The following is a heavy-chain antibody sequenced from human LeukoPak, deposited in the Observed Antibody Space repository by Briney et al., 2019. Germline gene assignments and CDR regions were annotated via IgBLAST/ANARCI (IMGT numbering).Heavy chain of an antibody. CDR1: GFTVSSNY. J-gene: IGHJ6*03. CDR3: ARDSLYYYGSGSYDYYYYMDV. D-gene: IGHD3-10*01. V-gene: IGHV3-66*01. Sequence: GGSLRLSCAASGFTVSSNYMSWVRQAPGKGLEWVSVIYSGGSTYYADSVKGRFTISRDNSKNTLYLQMNSLRAEDTAVYYCARDSLYYYGSGSYDYYYYMDVWGKGTTVTISS. CDR2: IYSGGST.